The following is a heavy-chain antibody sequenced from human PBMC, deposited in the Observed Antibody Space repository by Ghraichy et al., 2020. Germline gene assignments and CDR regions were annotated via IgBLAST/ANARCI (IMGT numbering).Heavy chain of an antibody. V-gene: IGHV4-59*01. CDR2: IYYSGST. CDR3: ARGGVEMATIRRMAPLKHFDY. J-gene: IGHJ4*02. CDR1: GGSISSYY. D-gene: IGHD5-24*01. Sequence: SETLSLTCTVSGGSISSYYWSWIRQPPGKGLEWIGYIYYSGSTNYNPSLKSRVTISVDTSKNQFSLKLSSVTAADTAVYYCARGGVEMATIRRMAPLKHFDYWGQGTLVTVSS.